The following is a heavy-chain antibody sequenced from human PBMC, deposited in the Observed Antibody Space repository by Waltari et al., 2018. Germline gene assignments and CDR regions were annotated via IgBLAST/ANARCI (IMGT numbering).Heavy chain of an antibody. CDR3: ARVLSRVAANYATADY. D-gene: IGHD2-15*01. J-gene: IGHJ4*02. Sequence: QVQLVQSGAEVKKPGASVKVSCKASGYTFHGYYMHWVRQAPGQGLEWMGWINPNSGGTNYAQKFQGRDTMTRDTSISTAYMELSRLRSDDTAVYYCARVLSRVAANYATADYWGQGTLVTVSS. V-gene: IGHV1-2*02. CDR2: INPNSGGT. CDR1: GYTFHGYY.